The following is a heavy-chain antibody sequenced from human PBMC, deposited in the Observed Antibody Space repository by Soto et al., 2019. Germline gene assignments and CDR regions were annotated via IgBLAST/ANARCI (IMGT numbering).Heavy chain of an antibody. CDR2: ISSDGSDK. Sequence: GGSLRLSCAASGFTFSSYAMHWVRQAPGKGLEWVAVISSDGSDKYYADSVKGRFAISRDNSKNTLYVQLNRMRAEDTAVYYCAREVGYCSSTSCPAYYYYGMDVWGQGTTVTVSS. V-gene: IGHV3-30*09. CDR3: AREVGYCSSTSCPAYYYYGMDV. CDR1: GFTFSSYA. J-gene: IGHJ6*02. D-gene: IGHD2-2*01.